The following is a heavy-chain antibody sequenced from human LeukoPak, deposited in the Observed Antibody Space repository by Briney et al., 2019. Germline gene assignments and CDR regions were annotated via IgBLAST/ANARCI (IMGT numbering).Heavy chain of an antibody. D-gene: IGHD6-19*01. CDR3: AREAGSGSTCYDN. J-gene: IGHJ4*02. Sequence: SETLSLTCTVSGGSISSYYWSWIRQPPGKGLEWIGYIYYSGNTNYNPSLKSRVTISVDTSKNQFSLKLSSVTAADTAVYCGAREAGSGSTCYDNWGQGTLVSVSS. CDR1: GGSISSYY. CDR2: IYYSGNT. V-gene: IGHV4-59*01.